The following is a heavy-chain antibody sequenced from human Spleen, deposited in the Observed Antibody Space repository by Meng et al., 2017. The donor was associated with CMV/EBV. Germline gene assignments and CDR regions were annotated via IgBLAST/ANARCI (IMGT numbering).Heavy chain of an antibody. CDR2: INQNGRET. J-gene: IGHJ6*02. CDR1: GFTFSSFW. Sequence: GESLKISCVGSGFTFSSFWISWVRQVPGKGLEWVANINQNGRETYYVDSVKGRFTISRDNAKNSLYLQMNSLRAEDTAVYYCARDPRYCSSTSCYYYYYYGMDVWGQGTTVTVSS. CDR3: ARDPRYCSSTSCYYYYYYGMDV. D-gene: IGHD2-2*01. V-gene: IGHV3-7*01.